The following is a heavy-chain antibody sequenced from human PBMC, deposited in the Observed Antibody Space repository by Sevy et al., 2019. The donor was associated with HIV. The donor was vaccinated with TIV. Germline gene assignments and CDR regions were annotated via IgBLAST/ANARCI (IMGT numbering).Heavy chain of an antibody. D-gene: IGHD3-22*01. Sequence: GGSLRLSCAASGFTFGSYTLHWVRQAPGKGLEWVALISQTYDGSKKYYIDSVLGRFTISRDTSKINLYLKMDSLRPVETAVYYCARDNSGYFFFDYWGQGTLVTVSS. J-gene: IGHJ4*02. V-gene: IGHV3-30-3*01. CDR2: ISQTYDGSKK. CDR3: ARDNSGYFFFDY. CDR1: GFTFGSYT.